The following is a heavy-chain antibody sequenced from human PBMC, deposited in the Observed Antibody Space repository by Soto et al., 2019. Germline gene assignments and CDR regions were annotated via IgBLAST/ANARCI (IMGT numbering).Heavy chain of an antibody. CDR2: INSDGSST. D-gene: IGHD1-26*01. J-gene: IGHJ6*02. CDR3: ARAPTPSGSRDYYYYGMDV. Sequence: GGSLRLSCAASGFTFSSYWMHWVRQAPGKGLVWASRINSDGSSTSYADSVKGRFTISRDNAKNTLYLQMNSLRAEDTAVYYCARAPTPSGSRDYYYYGMDVWGQGTTVTVSS. CDR1: GFTFSSYW. V-gene: IGHV3-74*01.